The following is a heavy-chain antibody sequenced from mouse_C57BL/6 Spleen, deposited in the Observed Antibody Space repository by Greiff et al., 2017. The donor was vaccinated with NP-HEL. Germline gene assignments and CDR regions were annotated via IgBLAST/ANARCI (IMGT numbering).Heavy chain of an antibody. Sequence: VQLQQSGAELVRPGASVTLSCKASGYTFTDYEMHWVKQTPVHGLEWIGAIDPETGGTAYNQKFKGKAILTADKSSSTAYMELRSLTSEDSAVYYCTGGWNWYFDVWGTGTTVTVSS. CDR1: GYTFTDYE. CDR2: IDPETGGT. CDR3: TGGWNWYFDV. V-gene: IGHV1-15*01. J-gene: IGHJ1*03. D-gene: IGHD3-3*01.